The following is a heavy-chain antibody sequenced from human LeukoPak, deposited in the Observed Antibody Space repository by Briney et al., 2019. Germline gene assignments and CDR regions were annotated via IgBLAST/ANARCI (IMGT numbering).Heavy chain of an antibody. J-gene: IGHJ4*02. Sequence: SGGSLRLSCAASGFTFSSYWMSWVRQAPGKGLEWGANIKQDGSEKYYVDSVKGRFTISRDNAKNSLYLQMNSLRAEDTAVYYCARDFGVFCSGGSCPFDYWGQGTLVTVSS. V-gene: IGHV3-7*01. CDR3: ARDFGVFCSGGSCPFDY. CDR2: IKQDGSEK. CDR1: GFTFSSYW. D-gene: IGHD2-15*01.